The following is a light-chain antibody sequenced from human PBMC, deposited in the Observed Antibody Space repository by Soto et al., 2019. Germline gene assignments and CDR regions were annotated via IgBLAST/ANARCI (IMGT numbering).Light chain of an antibody. CDR3: QQGSRFPFT. Sequence: DIQMIQSPSSVSASVGDRVTVTCRASQNITTWLTWYQQTPGKAPHLLIYGASTLQRGVPSRFSGSGSGTEFTLTITSLQPEDFATYYCQQGSRFPFTLGPGTKVDIK. J-gene: IGKJ3*01. V-gene: IGKV1-12*01. CDR2: GAS. CDR1: QNITTW.